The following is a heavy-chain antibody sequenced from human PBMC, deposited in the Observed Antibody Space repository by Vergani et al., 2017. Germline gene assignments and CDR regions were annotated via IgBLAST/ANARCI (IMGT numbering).Heavy chain of an antibody. J-gene: IGHJ6*02. CDR3: ARGSSGWYWPYYYGMDV. CDR1: GFTFSSYW. V-gene: IGHV3-7*04. CDR2: IKQDGSEK. Sequence: EVQLVESGGGLVQPGGSLRLSCAASGFTFSSYWMSWVRQAPGKGLEWVANIKQDGSEKYYVDSVKGRFTISRDNAKNSLYLQMNSLRAEDTAVYYCARGSSGWYWPYYYGMDVWGQGTTVTVSS. D-gene: IGHD6-19*01.